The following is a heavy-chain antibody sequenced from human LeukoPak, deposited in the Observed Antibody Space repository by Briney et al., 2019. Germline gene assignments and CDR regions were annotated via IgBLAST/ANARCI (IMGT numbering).Heavy chain of an antibody. D-gene: IGHD3-10*01. J-gene: IGHJ4*02. CDR1: GFTFSSYW. V-gene: IGHV3-7*01. CDR2: IKQDGSEK. Sequence: GGSLRLSCAASGFTFSSYWMSWVRQAPGKGLEWVANIKQDGSEKYYVDSVKGRFTISRDNAKNSLYLQMNSLSAEDTAVYYCARRPYYYGSGSYYNVPYYFDYWGQGTLVTVSS. CDR3: ARRPYYYGSGSYYNVPYYFDY.